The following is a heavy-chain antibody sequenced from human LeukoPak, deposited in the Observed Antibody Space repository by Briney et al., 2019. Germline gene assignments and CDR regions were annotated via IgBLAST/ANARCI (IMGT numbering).Heavy chain of an antibody. V-gene: IGHV3-23*01. CDR2: ISGGGGST. CDR3: ATSIAAAGKRWFDP. D-gene: IGHD6-13*01. CDR1: GFTFSSNW. Sequence: GGSLRLSCEASGFTFSSNWMSWVRQAPGKGLEWVSAISGGGGSTYYADSVKGRFTISRDNAKNSLYLQMNSLRAEDTAVYYCATSIAAAGKRWFDPWGQGTLVTVSS. J-gene: IGHJ5*02.